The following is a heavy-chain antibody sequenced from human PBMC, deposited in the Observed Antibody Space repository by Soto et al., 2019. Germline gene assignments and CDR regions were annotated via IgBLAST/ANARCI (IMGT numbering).Heavy chain of an antibody. D-gene: IGHD3-3*01. CDR3: ARVFPDVWVEPGVVRGYLDT. Sequence: QVQLVQSGAEVKEPGSAVKVSCKAPADSFSSYGISWVRQAPGQGLEWMGGIIPIFGTTNYAEKFQGRVTITADESTNTAFMELSSLRSEYTALYYCARVFPDVWVEPGVVRGYLDTWGRGTLVTVSS. V-gene: IGHV1-69*01. J-gene: IGHJ4*02. CDR1: ADSFSSYG. CDR2: IIPIFGTT.